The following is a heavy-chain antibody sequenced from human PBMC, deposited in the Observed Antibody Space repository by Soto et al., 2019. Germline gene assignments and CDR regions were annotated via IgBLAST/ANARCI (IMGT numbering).Heavy chain of an antibody. J-gene: IGHJ6*02. CDR2: ISAYNGNT. CDR1: GYTFTSYG. D-gene: IGHD3-10*01. CDR3: ARDPPRGWFGEYHYYYYGMDV. Sequence: GASVKVSCKASGYTFTSYGISWVRQAPGQGLEWMGWISAYNGNTNYAQKLQGRVTMTTDTSTSTAYMELRSLRSDDTAVYYCARDPPRGWFGEYHYYYYGMDVWGQGTTVTVSS. V-gene: IGHV1-18*04.